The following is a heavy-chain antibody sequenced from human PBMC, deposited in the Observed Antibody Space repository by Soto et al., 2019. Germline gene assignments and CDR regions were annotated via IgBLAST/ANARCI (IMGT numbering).Heavy chain of an antibody. CDR2: IIPIFGTA. CDR3: ARQGGLTTVAKQYFQH. V-gene: IGHV1-69*12. CDR1: GGTFSSYA. J-gene: IGHJ1*01. Sequence: QAQLVQSGAEVKKPGSSVKVSCKASGGTFSSYAISWVRQAPGQGLEWMGGIIPIFGTANYAQKFQGRVTITADESTSTAYMELSSLRSEDTAVYYCARQGGLTTVAKQYFQHWGQGTLVTVSS. D-gene: IGHD4-17*01.